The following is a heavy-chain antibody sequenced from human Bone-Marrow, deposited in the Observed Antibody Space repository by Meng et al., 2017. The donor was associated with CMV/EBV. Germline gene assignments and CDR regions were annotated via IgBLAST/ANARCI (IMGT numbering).Heavy chain of an antibody. CDR3: ARDHDEDGIPFDY. CDR2: ISSSSTYI. CDR1: GFTFSMYS. Sequence: GGSLRLSCAASGFTFSMYSMNWVRQAPGKELEWVSYISSSSTYIYYADSVKGRFTISRDDAKNSLYLQMNSLRADDTAVYYCARDHDEDGIPFDYWGQGTRVTVSS. V-gene: IGHV3-21*01. D-gene: IGHD1-1*01. J-gene: IGHJ4*02.